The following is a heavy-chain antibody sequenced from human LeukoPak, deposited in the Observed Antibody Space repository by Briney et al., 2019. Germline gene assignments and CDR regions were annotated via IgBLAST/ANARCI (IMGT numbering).Heavy chain of an antibody. D-gene: IGHD4-23*01. CDR1: GFTFSSYA. Sequence: GGSLRLSCAASGFTFSSYAMSWVRQAPGKGLEWVSAISGSGGSTYYAASVKGRFTISRDNSKNTLYLQMNSLRAEDTAVYYCAKDFAVVTPPMALFYWWGQGTLVTVSS. CDR2: ISGSGGST. J-gene: IGHJ4*02. V-gene: IGHV3-23*01. CDR3: AKDFAVVTPPMALFYW.